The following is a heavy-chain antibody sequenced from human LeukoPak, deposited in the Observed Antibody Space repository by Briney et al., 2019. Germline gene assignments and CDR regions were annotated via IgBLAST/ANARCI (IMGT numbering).Heavy chain of an antibody. D-gene: IGHD6-13*01. Sequence: PGRSLRLSCAASGFTFSSYGMHWVRQAPGKGLEWVAVISYDGSNKYYADSVKGRFTISRDNSKNTLYLQMNSLRAEDTAVYYCAKQLLGYSSSWYDYWGQGTLVTVSS. CDR2: ISYDGSNK. CDR3: AKQLLGYSSSWYDY. V-gene: IGHV3-30*18. J-gene: IGHJ4*02. CDR1: GFTFSSYG.